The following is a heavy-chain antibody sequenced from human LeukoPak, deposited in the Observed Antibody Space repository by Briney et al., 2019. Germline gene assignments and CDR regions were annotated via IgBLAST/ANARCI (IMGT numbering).Heavy chain of an antibody. J-gene: IGHJ4*02. Sequence: ASVKVSCKASGYTFTGYYMHWVRQAPGQGLEWMGRINPNSGGTNYAQKFQGRVTMTRDTSISTAYMELSRLRSEDTAVYYCARAGGGDGYNYVYWGQGTLVTVSS. D-gene: IGHD5-24*01. CDR2: INPNSGGT. V-gene: IGHV1-2*06. CDR3: ARAGGGDGYNYVY. CDR1: GYTFTGYY.